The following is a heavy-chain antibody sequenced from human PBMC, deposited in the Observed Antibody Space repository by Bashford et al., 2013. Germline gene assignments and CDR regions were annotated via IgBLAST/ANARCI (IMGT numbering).Heavy chain of an antibody. J-gene: IGHJ4*02. CDR2: ISSSSSYT. V-gene: IGHV3-11*05. Sequence: RQAPGKGLEWVSYISSSSSYTNYADSVKGRFTISRDNAKNSLYLQMNSLRAEDTAVYYCARGFERGSVGATYYWGQGTLVTVSS. CDR3: ARGFERGSVGATYY. D-gene: IGHD1-26*01.